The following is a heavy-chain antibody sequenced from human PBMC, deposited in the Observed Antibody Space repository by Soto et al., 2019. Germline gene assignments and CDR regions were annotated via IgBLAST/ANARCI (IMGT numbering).Heavy chain of an antibody. D-gene: IGHD1-1*01. Sequence: SETLSLTCTVSGGSIRSSTYQWGWIRQPPGRGLECIGSAYYSESTYYNPSLKSRVAVSVDTSKNQFSLKVTSVTAADTDVYYCAGHRNPKVDYCGQGTLITASS. CDR3: AGHRNPKVDY. CDR1: GGSIRSSTYQ. V-gene: IGHV4-39*01. J-gene: IGHJ4*02. CDR2: AYYSEST.